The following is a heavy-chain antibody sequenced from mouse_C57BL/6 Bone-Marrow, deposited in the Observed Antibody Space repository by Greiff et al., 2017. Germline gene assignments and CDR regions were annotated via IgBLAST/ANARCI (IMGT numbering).Heavy chain of an antibody. Sequence: EVQLQQSGPVLVKPGASVKMSCKASGYTFTDYYMNWVKQSHGKSLEWIGVINPYNGGTSYNQKFKGKATLTVDKSSSTAYMALNSLTSEDSAVYYCASSNWDWFAYWGQGTLVTVSA. V-gene: IGHV1-19*01. D-gene: IGHD4-1*01. CDR3: ASSNWDWFAY. J-gene: IGHJ3*01. CDR1: GYTFTDYY. CDR2: INPYNGGT.